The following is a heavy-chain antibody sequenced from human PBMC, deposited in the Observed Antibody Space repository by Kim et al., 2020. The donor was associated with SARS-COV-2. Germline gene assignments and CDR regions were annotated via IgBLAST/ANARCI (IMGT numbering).Heavy chain of an antibody. D-gene: IGHD3-10*01. J-gene: IGHJ4*02. V-gene: IGHV4-34*01. CDR2: INHSGRT. CDR3: ARRLSNTSGWGSHYCDL. Sequence: SETLSLTCAVYGGSFSGYYWSWIRQPPGKGLEWIGEINHSGRTNYNPSLKSRVTISVDTSKNQFSRKRTSVTAADTAVYYCARRLSNTSGWGSHYCDLWGQGTLVTVSS. CDR1: GGSFSGYY.